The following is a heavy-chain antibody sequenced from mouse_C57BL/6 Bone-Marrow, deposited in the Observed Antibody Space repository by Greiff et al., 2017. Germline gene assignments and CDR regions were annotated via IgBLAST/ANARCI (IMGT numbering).Heavy chain of an antibody. CDR2: IDPSDSET. J-gene: IGHJ3*01. D-gene: IGHD2-5*01. CDR3: ARSPAYSSNSGFAY. Sequence: QVQLQQPGAELVRPGSSVKLSCKASGYTFTSYWMHWVKQRPIQGLEWIGNIDPSDSETHYNQKFKDKATLTVDKSSSTAYMQLSSLTSEDSAVYYGARSPAYSSNSGFAYWGQGTLVTVSA. CDR1: GYTFTSYW. V-gene: IGHV1-52*01.